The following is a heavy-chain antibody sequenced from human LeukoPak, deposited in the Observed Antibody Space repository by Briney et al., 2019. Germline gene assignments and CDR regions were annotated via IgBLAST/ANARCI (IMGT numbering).Heavy chain of an antibody. CDR1: VYTFTIYP. D-gene: IGHD4-17*01. J-gene: IGHJ4*02. CDR3: ARGYDYGDYVGDFDY. V-gene: IGHV1-18*01. CDR2: ITTYNGNT. Sequence: GASVKVSCKASVYTFTIYPISWVGQAPGQGREWMGWITTYNGNTNYAQKLQGRVTMTTDTSTSTAYMDLRGLRSDDTAVYYCARGYDYGDYVGDFDYWGQGTLVTVSS.